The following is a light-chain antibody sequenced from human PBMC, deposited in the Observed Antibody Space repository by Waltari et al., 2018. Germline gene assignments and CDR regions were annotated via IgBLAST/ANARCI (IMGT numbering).Light chain of an antibody. V-gene: IGLV7-46*01. CDR2: DAT. CDR3: LLTSSDDSSV. J-gene: IGLJ3*02. CDR1: TGLVTTDHY. Sequence: QPVVTQEPSLTVSPGGPATLTCGSNTGLVTTDHYPYWFPQKPGQSPRTLIYDATKKHSWTPARFSGSLLGGKAALTLSGAQPEDEAEYYCLLTSSDDSSVFGGGTKVTVL.